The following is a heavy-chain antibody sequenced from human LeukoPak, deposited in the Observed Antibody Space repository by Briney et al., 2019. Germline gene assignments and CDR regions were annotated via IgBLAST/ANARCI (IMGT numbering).Heavy chain of an antibody. CDR3: ARRYSYGYRSFDY. V-gene: IGHV4-34*01. J-gene: IGHJ4*02. D-gene: IGHD5-18*01. Sequence: SETLSLTCAVYGGSFSGYYWSWIRQPPEKGLEWIGEINHSGSTNYNPSLKSRVTISVDTSKNQFSLKLSSVTAADTAVYYCARRYSYGYRSFDYWGQGTLVTVSS. CDR2: INHSGST. CDR1: GGSFSGYY.